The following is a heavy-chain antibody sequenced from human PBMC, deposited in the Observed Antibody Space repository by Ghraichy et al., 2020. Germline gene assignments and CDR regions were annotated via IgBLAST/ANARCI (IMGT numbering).Heavy chain of an antibody. J-gene: IGHJ3*02. D-gene: IGHD6-19*01. CDR3: ARDQIIAVAGHDAFDI. CDR1: GFTFSSYS. CDR2: ISSSSSYI. Sequence: GGSLRLSCAASGFTFSSYSMNWVRQAPGKGLEWVSSISSSSSYIYYADSVKGRFTISRDNAKNSLYLQMNSLRAEDTAVYYCARDQIIAVAGHDAFDIWGQGTMVTVSS. V-gene: IGHV3-21*01.